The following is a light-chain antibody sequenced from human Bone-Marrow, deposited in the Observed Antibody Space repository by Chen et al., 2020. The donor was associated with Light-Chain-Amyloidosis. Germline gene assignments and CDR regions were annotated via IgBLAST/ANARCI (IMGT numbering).Light chain of an antibody. Sequence: SALPQPPSVSGSPGQSITISCTGTSSDVGGDNHGSWYQQHPDKAPKLMIDEVTNRPSWVPDRCSGSKSDTTASLTISGLQAEDEADYFCSSYTITNTLVFGSGTRVTVL. CDR1: SSDVGGDNH. V-gene: IGLV2-14*01. J-gene: IGLJ1*01. CDR2: EVT. CDR3: SSYTITNTLV.